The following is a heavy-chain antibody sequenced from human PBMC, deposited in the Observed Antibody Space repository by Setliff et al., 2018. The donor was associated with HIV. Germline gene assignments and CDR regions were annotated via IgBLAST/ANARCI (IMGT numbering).Heavy chain of an antibody. CDR2: ISSYNDNT. V-gene: IGHV1-18*01. CDR3: ARDDVGYCSGGSCYHLFDTFDI. CDR1: GYSFTNYG. D-gene: IGHD2-15*01. Sequence: GASVKVSCKASGYSFTNYGISWVRQAPGQGLEWMGWISSYNDNTNYALNPQGRVTMTTDTSTSTAYMELRSLRSDDTAVYYCARDDVGYCSGGSCYHLFDTFDIWGQGTVVTVSS. J-gene: IGHJ3*02.